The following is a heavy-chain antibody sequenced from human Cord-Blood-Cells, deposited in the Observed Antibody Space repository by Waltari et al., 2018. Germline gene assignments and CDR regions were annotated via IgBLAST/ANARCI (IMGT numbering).Heavy chain of an antibody. CDR3: ARGGYNLFDY. J-gene: IGHJ4*02. CDR2: IYYSGST. D-gene: IGHD5-12*01. Sequence: QVQLQESGPGLVKPSETLSLTCTVSGGSISSYYWSWIRQPPGKGLEWIGYIYYSGSTNNTPSLKCRCTISVDTSKNRFSLKLSSVTAADTAVYYCARGGYNLFDYWGQGTLVTVSS. V-gene: IGHV4-59*08. CDR1: GGSISSYY.